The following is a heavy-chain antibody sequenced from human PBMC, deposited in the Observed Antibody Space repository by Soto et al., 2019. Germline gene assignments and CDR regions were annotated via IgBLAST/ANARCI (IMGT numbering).Heavy chain of an antibody. Sequence: EVQLLESGGGLVQPGGSLRLSCAASGFAFSIYPMSWVRQTPGKGLEWVSTIGTTNGDTYYPDPVKGRSTISRDDSKNTLYLQMDSLRGEDSAVYYCAKSRMDSGRGDFDLWGRGTLVTVSS. J-gene: IGHJ2*01. D-gene: IGHD6-25*01. CDR3: AKSRMDSGRGDFDL. CDR1: GFAFSIYP. V-gene: IGHV3-23*01. CDR2: IGTTNGDT.